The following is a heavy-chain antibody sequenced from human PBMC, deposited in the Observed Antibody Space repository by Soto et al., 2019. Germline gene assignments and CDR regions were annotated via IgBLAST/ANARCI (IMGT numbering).Heavy chain of an antibody. CDR2: ISSSSSTI. V-gene: IGHV3-48*01. J-gene: IGHJ6*03. Sequence: EVQLVESGGGLVQPGVSLRLSCAASGFTFSSYSMNWVRQAPGKGLEWVSYISSSSSTIYYADSVKGRFTISRDNAKNSLYLQMNSLRAEDTAVYYCAREEKGIVVVVAATPFYYYYMDVWGKGTTVTVSS. CDR1: GFTFSSYS. CDR3: AREEKGIVVVVAATPFYYYYMDV. D-gene: IGHD2-15*01.